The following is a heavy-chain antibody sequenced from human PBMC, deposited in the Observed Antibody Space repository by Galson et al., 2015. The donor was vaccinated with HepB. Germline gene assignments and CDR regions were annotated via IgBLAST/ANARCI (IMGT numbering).Heavy chain of an antibody. CDR2: IWYDGSNK. J-gene: IGHJ4*02. D-gene: IGHD3-10*01. Sequence: SLRLSCAASGFTFSSYGMHWVRQAPGKGLEWVAVIWYDGSNKYYADSVKGRFTISRDNSKNTLYLQMNSLRAEDTAVYYWARDNFRGGLFFYFWGQGTLVTVSS. V-gene: IGHV3-33*01. CDR3: ARDNFRGGLFFYF. CDR1: GFTFSSYG.